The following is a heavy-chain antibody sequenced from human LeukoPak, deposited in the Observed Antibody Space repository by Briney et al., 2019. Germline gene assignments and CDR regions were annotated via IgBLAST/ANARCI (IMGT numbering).Heavy chain of an antibody. V-gene: IGHV3-23*01. D-gene: IGHD3-3*01. J-gene: IGHJ4*02. CDR3: ASLVSQGDFWSGFTPGY. Sequence: GGSLRLSCAASGFTFNSYAMSWVRQAPGQGLEWVSTISGRSSSTYYADSVKGRFTISRDNSKNTLYLQMSSLGAEDTAVYYCASLVSQGDFWSGFTPGYWGQGTLVTVSS. CDR1: GFTFNSYA. CDR2: ISGRSSST.